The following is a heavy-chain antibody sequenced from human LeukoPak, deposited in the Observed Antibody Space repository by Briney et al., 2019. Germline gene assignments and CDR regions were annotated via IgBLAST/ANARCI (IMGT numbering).Heavy chain of an antibody. CDR3: AKSPMTTVTTPDY. CDR2: IWYDGSNK. Sequence: PGRSLRLSCAASGFTFRSYGMHWVRQAPGKGLEWVAVIWYDGSNKYYADSVKGRFTISRDNSKNTLYLQMNSLRAEDTAVYYCAKSPMTTVTTPDYWGQGTLVTVSS. J-gene: IGHJ4*02. CDR1: GFTFRSYG. D-gene: IGHD4-17*01. V-gene: IGHV3-33*06.